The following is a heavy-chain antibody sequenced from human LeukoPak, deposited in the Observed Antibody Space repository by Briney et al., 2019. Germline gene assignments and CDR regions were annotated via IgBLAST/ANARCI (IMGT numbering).Heavy chain of an antibody. CDR1: GASFTGYY. D-gene: IGHD3-22*01. Sequence: SETLSLTCAVYGASFTGYYWSWFRQPPGKGLEWIGEINHSGGTNYNPSLKSRVTISLDTSNNQFSLKLSSVTAADTAVYYCARHKSPEYYYDKVLQLDYWGQGTLVTISS. V-gene: IGHV4-34*01. CDR2: INHSGGT. J-gene: IGHJ4*02. CDR3: ARHKSPEYYYDKVLQLDY.